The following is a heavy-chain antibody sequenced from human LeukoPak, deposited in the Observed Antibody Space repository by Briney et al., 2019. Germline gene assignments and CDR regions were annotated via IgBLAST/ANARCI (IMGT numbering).Heavy chain of an antibody. V-gene: IGHV3-74*01. J-gene: IGHJ4*02. CDR1: GFTFSSYW. D-gene: IGHD7-27*01. Sequence: GGSLRLSCAASGFTFSSYWMHWVRQAPGKGPVWVSRINSDGSSTSYADSVKGRFTISRDNAKNTLYLQMNSLRAEDTAVYYCARDRGWGLNYWGQGTLVTVSS. CDR2: INSDGSST. CDR3: ARDRGWGLNY.